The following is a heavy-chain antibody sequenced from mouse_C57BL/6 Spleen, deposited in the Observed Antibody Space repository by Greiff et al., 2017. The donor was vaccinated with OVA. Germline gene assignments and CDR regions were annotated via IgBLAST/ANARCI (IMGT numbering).Heavy chain of an antibody. Sequence: QVQLQQSGPELVKPGASVKISCKASGYAFSSSWMNWVKQRPGKGLEWIGRIYPGDGDTNYNGKFTGKATLTADKSSSTAYMQSSSLTAEDSAVYFCARRSYYGSSHWYFDVWGTGTTVTVSS. D-gene: IGHD1-1*01. CDR3: ARRSYYGSSHWYFDV. CDR1: GYAFSSSW. V-gene: IGHV1-82*01. CDR2: IYPGDGDT. J-gene: IGHJ1*03.